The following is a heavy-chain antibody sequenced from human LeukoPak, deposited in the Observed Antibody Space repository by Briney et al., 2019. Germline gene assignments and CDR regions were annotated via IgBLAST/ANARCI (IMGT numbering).Heavy chain of an antibody. Sequence: GGSLRLSCAASGFTFGYYWMHWVRQAPGKGLMWVSRINTDGSNTHYADSVKGRFTISRDNAKNTLYLQMNGLRVEDTAVYYCVVWGEDRSGHRFDFWGQGTLVTVSS. D-gene: IGHD3-22*01. V-gene: IGHV3-74*01. CDR1: GFTFGYYW. CDR2: INTDGSNT. J-gene: IGHJ4*02. CDR3: VVWGEDRSGHRFDF.